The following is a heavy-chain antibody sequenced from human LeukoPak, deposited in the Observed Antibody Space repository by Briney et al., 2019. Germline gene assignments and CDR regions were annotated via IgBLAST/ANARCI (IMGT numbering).Heavy chain of an antibody. Sequence: GGSLRLSCAASGFTFSSYGMHWVRQAPGKGLEWVAVISYDGSNEYYADSVKGRFTISRDNSKNTLYLQMNSLRAEDTAVYYCAKKSAEWFDPWGQGTLVTVSS. CDR3: AKKSAEWFDP. CDR2: ISYDGSNE. CDR1: GFTFSSYG. J-gene: IGHJ5*02. V-gene: IGHV3-30*18. D-gene: IGHD1-14*01.